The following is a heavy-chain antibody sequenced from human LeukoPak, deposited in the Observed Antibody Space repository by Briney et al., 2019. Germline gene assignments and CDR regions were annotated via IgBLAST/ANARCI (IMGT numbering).Heavy chain of an antibody. CDR1: GFTFTTYW. D-gene: IGHD4/OR15-4a*01. CDR3: ARDTLGEGEDANYAVYYFDY. J-gene: IGHJ4*02. V-gene: IGHV3-7*01. CDR2: IKQDGNEK. Sequence: GGSLRLSCAASGFTFTTYWMSWVRQAPGKGLEWEANIKQDGNEKYYSDSAKGRFTISRDNGKNSLDLQMNSLRADDTAVYYCARDTLGEGEDANYAVYYFDYWGQGTVVTVSS.